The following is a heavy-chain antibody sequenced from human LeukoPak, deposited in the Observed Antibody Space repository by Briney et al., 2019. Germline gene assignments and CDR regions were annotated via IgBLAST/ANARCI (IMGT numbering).Heavy chain of an antibody. CDR2: IRSDGSNK. J-gene: IGHJ4*02. Sequence: PGGSLRLSCAASGFTFSSYWMSWVRQAPGKGLEWVAFIRSDGSNKYYADSVKGRFTISRDNSKNTLYLQMNSLRAEDTAVYFCASSDYWGQGTLVTVSS. V-gene: IGHV3-30*02. CDR3: ASSDY. CDR1: GFTFSSYW.